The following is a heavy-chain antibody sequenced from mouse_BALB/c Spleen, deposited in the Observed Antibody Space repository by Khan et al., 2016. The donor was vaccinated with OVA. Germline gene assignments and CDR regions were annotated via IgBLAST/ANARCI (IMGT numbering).Heavy chain of an antibody. Sequence: DVKLQESGPDLVKPGASVKISCKASGYSFTLYYMTWVKQSHGKSLEWIGRVNPNTGGSDYNQGFKGKAIITVDKPSNTAYMELHSLTSEDSAVYYCARGYDFFAYWGQGTLVTVSA. CDR2: VNPNTGGS. V-gene: IGHV1-26*01. CDR3: ARGYDFFAY. J-gene: IGHJ3*01. CDR1: GYSFTLYY. D-gene: IGHD2-14*01.